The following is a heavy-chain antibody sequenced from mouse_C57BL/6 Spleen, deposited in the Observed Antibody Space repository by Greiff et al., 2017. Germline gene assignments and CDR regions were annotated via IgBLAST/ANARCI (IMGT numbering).Heavy chain of an antibody. D-gene: IGHD1-1*01. J-gene: IGHJ1*03. CDR1: GYSFTSYY. CDR3: ARRLLRWYFDV. V-gene: IGHV1-66*01. Sequence: QVQLQQSGPELVKPGASVKISCKASGYSFTSYYIHWVKQRPGQGLEWIGWIYPGSGNTKYNEKFKGKATLTADTSSSTAYMQLSSLTSEDSAVYYCARRLLRWYFDVWGKGTTVTVSS. CDR2: IYPGSGNT.